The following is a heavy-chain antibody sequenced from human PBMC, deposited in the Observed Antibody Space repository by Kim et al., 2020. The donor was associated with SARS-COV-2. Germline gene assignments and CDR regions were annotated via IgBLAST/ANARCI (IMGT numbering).Heavy chain of an antibody. Sequence: SETLSLTCAVYGGSFSGYYWSWIRQPPGKGLEWIGEINHSGSTNYNPSLKSRVTISVDTSKNQFSLKLSSVTAADTAVYYCAIHFCSSTSCDMYSGSYDVDYWGQGTLVTVSS. CDR3: AIHFCSSTSCDMYSGSYDVDY. D-gene: IGHD2-2*02. J-gene: IGHJ4*02. CDR1: GGSFSGYY. CDR2: INHSGST. V-gene: IGHV4-34*01.